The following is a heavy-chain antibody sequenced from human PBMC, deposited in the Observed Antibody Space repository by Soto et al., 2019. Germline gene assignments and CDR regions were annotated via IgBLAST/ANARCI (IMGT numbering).Heavy chain of an antibody. Sequence: GGSLRLSCAASGFTFSSYAMSWVRQAPGKGLEWVSAISGSGGSTYYADSVKGRFTISRDNSKNTLYLQMNSLRAEDTAVYYCANSVGWFGDRMRFFDYWGQGTLVTVSS. CDR3: ANSVGWFGDRMRFFDY. V-gene: IGHV3-23*01. CDR2: ISGSGGST. J-gene: IGHJ4*02. D-gene: IGHD3-10*01. CDR1: GFTFSSYA.